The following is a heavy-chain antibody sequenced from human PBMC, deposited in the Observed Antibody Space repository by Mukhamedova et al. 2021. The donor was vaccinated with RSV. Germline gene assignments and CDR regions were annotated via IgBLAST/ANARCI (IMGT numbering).Heavy chain of an antibody. J-gene: IGHJ4*02. V-gene: IGHV4-30-4*01. CDR3: ARAAHYYYGSGSPDY. Sequence: IYYSGSTYYDPSLKSRVSISIDTSNNQFSLRLSSVTAADTVVYYCARAAHYYYGSGSPDYWGQGTLVTVSS. CDR2: IYYSGST. D-gene: IGHD3-10*01.